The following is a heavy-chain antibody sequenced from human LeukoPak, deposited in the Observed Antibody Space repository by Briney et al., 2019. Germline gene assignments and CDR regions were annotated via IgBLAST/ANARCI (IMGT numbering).Heavy chain of an antibody. CDR1: GYSFTSYW. Sequence: GESLKISCKGSGYSFTSYWIGRVRQMPGEGLEWMGIIYPGDSDTRYSPSFQGQVPISADKSISTAYLQWSSLKASDTAMYYCARRERYCSSTSCNDFDYWGQGTLVTVSS. D-gene: IGHD2-2*01. J-gene: IGHJ4*02. V-gene: IGHV5-51*01. CDR3: ARRERYCSSTSCNDFDY. CDR2: IYPGDSDT.